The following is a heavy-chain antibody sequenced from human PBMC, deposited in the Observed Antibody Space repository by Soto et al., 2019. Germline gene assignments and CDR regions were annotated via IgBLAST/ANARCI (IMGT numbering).Heavy chain of an antibody. Sequence: GGSLRLSCAASGFTFSSYSMNWVRQAPGKGLEWVSSISSSSSYIYYADSVKGRFTISRDNAKNSLYLQMNSLRAEDTAVYYCARGSSGWYFDYYYGMDVWGQGTTVTVSS. CDR2: ISSSSSYI. D-gene: IGHD6-19*01. CDR1: GFTFSSYS. V-gene: IGHV3-21*01. J-gene: IGHJ6*02. CDR3: ARGSSGWYFDYYYGMDV.